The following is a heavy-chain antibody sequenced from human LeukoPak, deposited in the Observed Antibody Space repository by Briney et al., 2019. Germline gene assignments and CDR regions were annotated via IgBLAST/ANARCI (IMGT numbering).Heavy chain of an antibody. V-gene: IGHV3-30*04. CDR2: ISYDGSDK. CDR1: GFTFSSYA. Sequence: GGSLRLSCAASGFTFSSYAMCWVRQAPGKGLEWVAVISYDGSDKFYADSVKGRFTISRDSFKNTLYLQMNSLRPEDTAVYYCAKEGDYYGSGSYRDGFDIWGQGTRATVSS. D-gene: IGHD3-10*01. J-gene: IGHJ3*02. CDR3: AKEGDYYGSGSYRDGFDI.